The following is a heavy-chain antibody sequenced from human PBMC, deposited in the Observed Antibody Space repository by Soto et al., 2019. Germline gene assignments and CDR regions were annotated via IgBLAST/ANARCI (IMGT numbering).Heavy chain of an antibody. J-gene: IGHJ5*02. V-gene: IGHV4-39*07. Sequence: SETLSLTCSVSGGSISSSSYFWGWIRQPPGKGLEWIGSIYYSGSTYYNPSLKSRVTVSVDTSKNQFSLKLTSVTAADTAVYYCARDQLEGNGFDPWGQGTLVT. D-gene: IGHD1-1*01. CDR3: ARDQLEGNGFDP. CDR2: IYYSGST. CDR1: GGSISSSSYF.